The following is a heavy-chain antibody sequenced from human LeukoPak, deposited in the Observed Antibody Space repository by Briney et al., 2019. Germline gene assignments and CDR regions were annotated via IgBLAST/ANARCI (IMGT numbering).Heavy chain of an antibody. CDR1: GFTFSSYD. CDR3: ARAGYSSTWYSRYFDL. J-gene: IGHJ2*01. CDR2: IGTAGDI. D-gene: IGHD6-13*01. Sequence: GGSLRLSCAASGFTFSSYDMHWVRQATGKGLEWVSAIGTAGDIYYPGSVKGRFTISRENAKNSLYLQMNSLRAGDTAVYYCARAGYSSTWYSRYFDLWGRGTLVTVSS. V-gene: IGHV3-13*01.